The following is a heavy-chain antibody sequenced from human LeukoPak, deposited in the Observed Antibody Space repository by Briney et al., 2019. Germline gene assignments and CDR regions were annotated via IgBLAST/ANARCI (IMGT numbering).Heavy chain of an antibody. CDR1: GFTITSWS. CDR3: TYLRTPYYNDKWVDY. Sequence: GGSLRLSCAVSGFTITSWSMNWVRQAPGKGLEWLSYISSGGSPIYYADSVKGRFTISRDDAKNLVYLQMNSLRAEDTAVYYCTYLRTPYYNDKWVDYWGQGTLVTVSP. V-gene: IGHV3-48*04. CDR2: ISSGGSPI. D-gene: IGHD3/OR15-3a*01. J-gene: IGHJ4*02.